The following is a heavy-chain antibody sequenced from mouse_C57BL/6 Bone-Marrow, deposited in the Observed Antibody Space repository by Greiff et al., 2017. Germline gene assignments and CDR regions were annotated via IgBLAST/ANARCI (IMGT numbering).Heavy chain of an antibody. V-gene: IGHV5-6*02. Sequence: EVMLVESGGDLVKPGGSLKLSCAASGFTFSSYGMSWVRQTPDKRLEWVATISSGGSYTYYPDSVKGRFTISRDNAKNTLYLQMSSLKSEDTAMXYCERWGCFYAMDDWGQGTSVTVSS. J-gene: IGHJ4*01. CDR2: ISSGGSYT. CDR1: GFTFSSYG. CDR3: ERWGCFYAMDD.